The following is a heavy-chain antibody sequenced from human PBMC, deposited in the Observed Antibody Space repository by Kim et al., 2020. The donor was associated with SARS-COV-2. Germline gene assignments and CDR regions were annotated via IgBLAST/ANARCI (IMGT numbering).Heavy chain of an antibody. Sequence: SVKVSCKASGGTFSSYAISWVRQAPGQGLEWMGGIIPIFGTANYAQKFQGRVTITADESTSTAYMELCSLRSEDTAVYYCASSSGDYVWGSYRYYFDYWGQETLVTVSS. CDR2: IIPIFGTA. CDR3: ASSSGDYVWGSYRYYFDY. V-gene: IGHV1-69*13. J-gene: IGHJ4*02. D-gene: IGHD3-16*02. CDR1: GGTFSSYA.